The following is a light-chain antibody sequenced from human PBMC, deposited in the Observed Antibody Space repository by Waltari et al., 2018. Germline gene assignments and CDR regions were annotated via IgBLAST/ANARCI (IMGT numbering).Light chain of an antibody. CDR2: EVT. Sequence: QSALTQFPSASGSPGQSVTISCTGTCSDVARYDYVSWYQQHPGKAPKLVIYEVTKRPSGVPDRFSGSKSGNTASLTVSGLQAEDEAIYYCCSYGGSDNWVFGGGTKLTVL. CDR3: CSYGGSDNWV. CDR1: CSDVARYDY. J-gene: IGLJ3*02. V-gene: IGLV2-8*01.